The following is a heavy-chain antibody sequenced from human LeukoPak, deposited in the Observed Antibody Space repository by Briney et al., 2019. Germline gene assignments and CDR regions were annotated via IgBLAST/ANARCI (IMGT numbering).Heavy chain of an antibody. V-gene: IGHV3-7*01. CDR3: ARDTSYAGNSDPFDY. D-gene: IGHD4-23*01. Sequence: GGSLRLSCAASGFTFSSHWMGWVRQAPGKGLEWVASIKGDGSEKKYVDSVKGRFTISRDNNRKSVYLQMSSLRAEDTAVFYCARDTSYAGNSDPFDYWGQATLVTVSS. J-gene: IGHJ4*02. CDR2: IKGDGSEK. CDR1: GFTFSSHW.